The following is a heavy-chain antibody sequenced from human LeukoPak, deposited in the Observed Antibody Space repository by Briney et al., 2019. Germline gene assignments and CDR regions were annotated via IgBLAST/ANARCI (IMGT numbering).Heavy chain of an antibody. V-gene: IGHV3-33*01. D-gene: IGHD6-25*01. CDR2: IWYDGINK. CDR3: ARDRGYSNGPADN. Sequence: GGSLRLSCAASGFTFSSYGMHWVRQAPGKGLGWVAVIWYDGINKHYADSVKGRFTISRDNSKNTLDLQMNSLRAEDTAVYHCARDRGYSNGPADNWGQGTLVTVSS. J-gene: IGHJ4*02. CDR1: GFTFSSYG.